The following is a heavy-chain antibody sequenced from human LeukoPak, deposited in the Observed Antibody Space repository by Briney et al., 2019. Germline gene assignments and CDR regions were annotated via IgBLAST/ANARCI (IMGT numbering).Heavy chain of an antibody. D-gene: IGHD5-24*01. CDR3: TRDRGGGATGY. CDR1: GFTFGNYA. J-gene: IGHJ4*02. Sequence: GSLRLSCTASGFTFGNYAMSWVRQAPGKGLEWVGFIRSKAYGGTTEYAASVKGRFTISRDDSKSIAYLQMNSLKTEDTAVYYCTRDRGGGATGYWGQGTLVTVSS. CDR2: IRSKAYGGTT. V-gene: IGHV3-49*04.